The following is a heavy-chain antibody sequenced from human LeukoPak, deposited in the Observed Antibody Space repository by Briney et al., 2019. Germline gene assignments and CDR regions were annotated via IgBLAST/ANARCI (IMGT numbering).Heavy chain of an antibody. Sequence: PLETLSLTCTVSGGSISSYYWSWIGQPPGKGLEWIGYIYYSGSTNYNPSLKSRVTISVDTSKNQFSLKLSSVTAADTAVYYCARGDSSPWYFDLWGRGTLVTVSS. CDR2: IYYSGST. CDR3: ARGDSSPWYFDL. J-gene: IGHJ2*01. CDR1: GGSISSYY. V-gene: IGHV4-59*13. D-gene: IGHD6-13*01.